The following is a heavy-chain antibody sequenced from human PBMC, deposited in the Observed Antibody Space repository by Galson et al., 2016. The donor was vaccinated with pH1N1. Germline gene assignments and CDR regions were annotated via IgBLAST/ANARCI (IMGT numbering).Heavy chain of an antibody. V-gene: IGHV5-51*03. CDR2: VNPGGSTI. J-gene: IGHJ3*02. CDR1: GYSFTRYW. CDR3: ARQYDFGDYRGDAFDT. Sequence: SGAEVKKPGESLKISCKASGYSFTRYWIAWVRQVPGKGLEWVGVVNPGGSTIRYSPPFQGQVTISSDKSINTAYLQWISLKASDTATYYCARQYDFGDYRGDAFDTWGQGTMVIVSS. D-gene: IGHD4-17*01.